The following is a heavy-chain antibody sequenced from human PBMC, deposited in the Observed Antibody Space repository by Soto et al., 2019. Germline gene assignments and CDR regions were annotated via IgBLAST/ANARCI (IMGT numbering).Heavy chain of an antibody. CDR2: IYHSGST. Sequence: SETLSLTCAVSGGSISSGGYSWSWIRQPPGKGLEWIGYIYHSGSTYYNPSLKSRVTIPVDRSKNQFSLKLSSVTAADTAVYYCARGSGYFDWLLFDYWGQGTLVTVSS. D-gene: IGHD3-9*01. V-gene: IGHV4-30-2*01. J-gene: IGHJ4*02. CDR1: GGSISSGGYS. CDR3: ARGSGYFDWLLFDY.